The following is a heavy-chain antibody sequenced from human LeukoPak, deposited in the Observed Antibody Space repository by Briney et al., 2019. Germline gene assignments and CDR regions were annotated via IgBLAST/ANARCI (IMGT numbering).Heavy chain of an antibody. J-gene: IGHJ3*02. CDR2: IYYSGST. V-gene: IGHV4-39*02. Sequence: PSETLSLTCTVSGGSISSSSYYWGWIRQPPGKGLEWIGSIYYSGSTYYNPSLKSRVTISVDTSKNQFSLKLSSVTAADTAVYYCARDIGGWYAAFDIWGQGTMVTVSS. D-gene: IGHD2-15*01. CDR1: GGSISSSSYY. CDR3: ARDIGGWYAAFDI.